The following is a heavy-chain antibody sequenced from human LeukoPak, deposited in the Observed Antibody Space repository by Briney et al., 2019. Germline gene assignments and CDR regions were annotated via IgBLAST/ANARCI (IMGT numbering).Heavy chain of an antibody. CDR3: ARDRPRQLYYYYAMDV. V-gene: IGHV3-48*03. Sequence: PGGSLRLSCAVSGFTFRSHDMNWVRQAPGKGLEWVSYISSGADTIYYADSVKGRFTISRDNAKNSLYLQMNSLRAEDTALYYCARDRPRQLYYYYAMDVWGLGTTVNVSS. CDR1: GFTFRSHD. D-gene: IGHD2-2*01. CDR2: ISSGADTI. J-gene: IGHJ6*02.